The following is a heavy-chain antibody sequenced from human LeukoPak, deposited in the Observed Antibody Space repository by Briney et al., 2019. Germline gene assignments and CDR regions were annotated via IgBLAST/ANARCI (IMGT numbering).Heavy chain of an antibody. Sequence: GGSLRLSCAAFGLALSAYKMHWVRQAPRKGLVWVSRISTDGYTTDYADFVQGRFTASRDNTKNTWSLEMNSLRAEDTAVYYCVVGGSPGYWGQGTLVTVSS. J-gene: IGHJ4*02. CDR2: ISTDGYTT. CDR1: GLALSAYK. CDR3: VVGGSPGY. V-gene: IGHV3-74*01. D-gene: IGHD2-15*01.